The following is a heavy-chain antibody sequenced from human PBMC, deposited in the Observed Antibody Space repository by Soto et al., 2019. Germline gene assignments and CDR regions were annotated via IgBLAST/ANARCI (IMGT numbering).Heavy chain of an antibody. CDR1: GFTFSNAW. CDR3: TTRSSDFWSGYYTDY. J-gene: IGHJ4*02. V-gene: IGHV3-15*07. Sequence: EVQLVESGGGLVKPGGSLRISCAASGFTFSNAWMNWVRQAPGKGLEWVGRIKSKTDGGTTDYAAPVKGRFTISRDDSKNTLYLQMNSLKTEDTAVYYCTTRSSDFWSGYYTDYWGQGTLVTVSS. CDR2: IKSKTDGGTT. D-gene: IGHD3-3*01.